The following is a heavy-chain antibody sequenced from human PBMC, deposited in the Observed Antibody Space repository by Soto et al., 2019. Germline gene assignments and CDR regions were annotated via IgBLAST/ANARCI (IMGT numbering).Heavy chain of an antibody. CDR3: ARDRITMVRGVIPTRGGMDV. Sequence: EVQLVESGGGLVQPGRSLRLSCAASGFTFDDYAMHWVRQAPGKGLEWVSGISWNSGSIGYADSVKGRFTISRDNAKNSLYLQMNSLRAEDTAVYYCARDRITMVRGVIPTRGGMDVWGQGTTVTVSS. J-gene: IGHJ6*02. V-gene: IGHV3-9*01. CDR2: ISWNSGSI. CDR1: GFTFDDYA. D-gene: IGHD3-10*01.